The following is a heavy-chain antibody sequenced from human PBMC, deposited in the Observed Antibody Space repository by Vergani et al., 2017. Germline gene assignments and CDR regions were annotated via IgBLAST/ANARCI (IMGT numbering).Heavy chain of an antibody. Sequence: EVQLVESGGGVVRPGGSLRLSCAASGFTFDDYGMSWVRQAPGQGLEWVSGINCNGGSTGYADSVKGRFTISGDNAKNSLYLQMNSLRAEDTALYYCAGDGAVGFGELLMVGGMDVWGQGTTVTVSS. D-gene: IGHD3-10*01. J-gene: IGHJ6*02. CDR3: AGDGAVGFGELLMVGGMDV. V-gene: IGHV3-20*04. CDR2: INCNGGST. CDR1: GFTFDDYG.